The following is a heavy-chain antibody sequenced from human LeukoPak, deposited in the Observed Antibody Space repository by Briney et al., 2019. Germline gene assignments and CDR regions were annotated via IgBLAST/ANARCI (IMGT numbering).Heavy chain of an antibody. V-gene: IGHV3-21*01. D-gene: IGHD6-13*01. Sequence: GGSLRLSCAASGLTFSNFAMTWVRQAPGKGLEWVSSIVGSSSTYYADSLKGRFTISRDNAKNSLYLQMNSLRAEDTAVYYCARIGAGSSRDYWGQGTLVTVSS. CDR2: IVGSSST. J-gene: IGHJ4*02. CDR1: GLTFSNFA. CDR3: ARIGAGSSRDY.